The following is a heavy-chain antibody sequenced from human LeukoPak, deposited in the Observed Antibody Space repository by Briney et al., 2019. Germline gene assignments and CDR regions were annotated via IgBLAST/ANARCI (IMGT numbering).Heavy chain of an antibody. D-gene: IGHD6-13*01. CDR3: ARGSWQQLVQY. CDR2: IYYSGST. V-gene: IGHV4-4*02. CDR1: GGSISNTNW. J-gene: IGHJ4*02. Sequence: SGTLSLTCGVSGGSISNTNWWSWVRQPPGQGLEWIGYIYYSGSTNYNPSLKSRVTISVDTSKNQFSLKLSSVTAADTAVYYCARGSWQQLVQYWGQGTLVTVSS.